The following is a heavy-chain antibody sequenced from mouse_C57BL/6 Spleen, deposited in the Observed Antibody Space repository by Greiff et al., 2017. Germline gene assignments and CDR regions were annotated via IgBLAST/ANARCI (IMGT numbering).Heavy chain of an antibody. CDR2: IDSEGGAN. CDR1: GFNFNDYD. D-gene: IGHD1-1*01. CDR3: SCDSSSTFAY. Sequence: VQLQQSGAEFVRPGASVKLSCTASGFNFNDYDMHWVKQTPEQGLEWIGSIDSEGGANEYAPTFQGKVTMTAYTSSNTGYLHLSSLTSEDTAVYYCSCDSSSTFAYWGQGTLVTVSA. J-gene: IGHJ3*01. V-gene: IGHV14-1*01.